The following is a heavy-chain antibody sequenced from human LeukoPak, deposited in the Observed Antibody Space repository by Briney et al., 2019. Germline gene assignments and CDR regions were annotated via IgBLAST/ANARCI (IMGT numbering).Heavy chain of an antibody. CDR2: VDYSGRP. CDR3: ARLDASLAHLSGSFPDY. CDR1: GGSITNSDYF. Sequence: PSETLSLTCTVSGGSITNSDYFWGWIRQPPGKGLEWMGNVDYSGRPHRNPSLMGRVTINADRSRNQFSLNLSSVTAADTAVYFCARLDASLAHLSGSFPDYWGQGALVTVFS. J-gene: IGHJ4*02. D-gene: IGHD3-10*01. V-gene: IGHV4-39*01.